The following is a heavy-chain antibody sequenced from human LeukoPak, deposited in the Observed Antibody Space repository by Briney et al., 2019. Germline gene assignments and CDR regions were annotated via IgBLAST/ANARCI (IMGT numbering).Heavy chain of an antibody. CDR3: ARVGAAYGDYEYYYYMDV. D-gene: IGHD4-17*01. Sequence: PWASVKVSCKASGGTFSSYAISWVRQAPGQGLEWMGGIIPIFGTANYAQKFQGRVTITADESTSTAYMELSSLRSEDTAVYYCARVGAAYGDYEYYYYMDVWGKGTTVTVSS. J-gene: IGHJ6*03. CDR1: GGTFSSYA. V-gene: IGHV1-69*13. CDR2: IIPIFGTA.